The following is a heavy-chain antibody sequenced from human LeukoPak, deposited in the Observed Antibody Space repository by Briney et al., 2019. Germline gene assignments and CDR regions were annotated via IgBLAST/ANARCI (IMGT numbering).Heavy chain of an antibody. Sequence: PGGSLRLSCAASGFTFSNAWMSWVRQAPGKGLEWVGRIKSKTDGGTTDYAAPVKGRFTISRDDSKNTLYLQMNSLKTEDTAVYYCTTDPSEYSSSLPYYFDYWGQGTLVTVSS. CDR3: TTDPSEYSSSLPYYFDY. J-gene: IGHJ4*02. CDR2: IKSKTDGGTT. D-gene: IGHD6-6*01. CDR1: GFTFSNAW. V-gene: IGHV3-15*01.